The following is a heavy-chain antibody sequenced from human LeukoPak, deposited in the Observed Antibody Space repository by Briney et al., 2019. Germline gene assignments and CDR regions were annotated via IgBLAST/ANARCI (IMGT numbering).Heavy chain of an antibody. V-gene: IGHV4-31*03. CDR2: IYYSGST. CDR1: GGSLSSGGYY. Sequence: SETLSLTCTVSGGSLSSGGYYWSWIRQHPGKGLEWIGYIYYSGSTYYNPSLKSRVTISVDTSKNQFSLKLSSVTAADTAVYYCARGDIVGVPAAIYFVYGGQGTRVTVS. CDR3: ARGDIVGVPAAIYFVY. D-gene: IGHD2-2*01. J-gene: IGHJ4*02.